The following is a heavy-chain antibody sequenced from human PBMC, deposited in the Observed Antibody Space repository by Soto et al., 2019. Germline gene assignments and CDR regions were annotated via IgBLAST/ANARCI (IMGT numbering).Heavy chain of an antibody. D-gene: IGHD3-10*01. CDR3: VRARGGAQSWFDP. CDR2: ISGISSYI. J-gene: IGHJ5*02. CDR1: GFTFSSYA. Sequence: PGGSLRLSCASSGFTFSSYAMNWVRQAPGKGLEWVSHISGISSYIYYADSVKGRFTVSRDNVKNSLYPEMNSLRAEDTAIYYCVRARGGAQSWFDPWGQGTLVTVSS. V-gene: IGHV3-21*01.